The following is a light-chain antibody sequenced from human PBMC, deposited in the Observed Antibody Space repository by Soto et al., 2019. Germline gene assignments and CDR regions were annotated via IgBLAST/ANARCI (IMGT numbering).Light chain of an antibody. J-gene: IGLJ1*01. CDR3: ASYAGSRTYV. V-gene: IGLV2-23*02. CDR2: EVT. Sequence: QSGLTQPASVAGSPGQSVTISCSGSDIGNYNLVSWYQHLPFRAPKLLIFEVTMRPSGISDRFSGSKSASTASLTISGLQAEDEGDYYCASYAGSRTYVFGSGTKVTVL. CDR1: SDIGNYNL.